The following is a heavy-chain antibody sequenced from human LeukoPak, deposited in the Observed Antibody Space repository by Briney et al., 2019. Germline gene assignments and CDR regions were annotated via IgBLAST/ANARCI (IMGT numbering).Heavy chain of an antibody. CDR3: ARDRSGSYPNWFDP. D-gene: IGHD3-10*01. CDR1: GFTVRGDY. J-gene: IGHJ5*02. CDR2: ITGNGANT. V-gene: IGHV3-23*01. Sequence: PGGSLRLSCVASGFTVRGDYMTWVRQAPGKGLEWVSAITGNGANTFYADSVKGRFTISRDNSKNTMYLQMNSLRAEDTALYYCARDRSGSYPNWFDPWGQGTLVTVSS.